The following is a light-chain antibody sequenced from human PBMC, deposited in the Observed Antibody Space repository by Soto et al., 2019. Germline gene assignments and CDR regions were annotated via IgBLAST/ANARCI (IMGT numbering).Light chain of an antibody. CDR1: SSDVGSYHL. V-gene: IGLV2-23*01. Sequence: QSALTQPASVSGSPGQSITISCTGTSSDVGSYHLVSWYHQHPGKAPKLMIYEGSKRPSGVSNRFSGSKSGNTASLTISGLQAEDEADYYCCSYAGSSTDVVFGGGTKLTVL. CDR3: CSYAGSSTDVV. CDR2: EGS. J-gene: IGLJ2*01.